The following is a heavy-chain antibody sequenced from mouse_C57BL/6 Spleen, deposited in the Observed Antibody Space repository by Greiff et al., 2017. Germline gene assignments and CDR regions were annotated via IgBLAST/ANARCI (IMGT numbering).Heavy chain of an antibody. CDR1: GYTFTSHG. CDR3: ARSTDYYGTLGY. CDR2: IYPRSGNT. J-gene: IGHJ2*01. D-gene: IGHD1-1*01. V-gene: IGHV1-81*01. Sequence: QVQLQQSGAELARPGASVKLSCKASGYTFTSHGISWVKQRTGQGLEWIGEIYPRSGNTYYNEKFKGKATLTADKSSSTAYMELRSLTSEDSAVYYCARSTDYYGTLGYWGQGTTLTGSS.